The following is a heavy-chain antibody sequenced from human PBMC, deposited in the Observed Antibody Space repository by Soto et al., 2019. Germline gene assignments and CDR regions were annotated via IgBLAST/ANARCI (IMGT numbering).Heavy chain of an antibody. CDR2: IYYSGST. D-gene: IGHD4-17*01. Sequence: QVQLQESGPGLVKPSETLSLNCSVSGGSIGTYFWGWIRQPPGKGLEWIGHIYYSGSTSYNPSLRSRVTISLDTSKNQFSLRLRSVSAADTAVYYCARSSGALPDYWGQGTLVTVSS. V-gene: IGHV4-59*08. J-gene: IGHJ4*02. CDR1: GGSIGTYF. CDR3: ARSSGALPDY.